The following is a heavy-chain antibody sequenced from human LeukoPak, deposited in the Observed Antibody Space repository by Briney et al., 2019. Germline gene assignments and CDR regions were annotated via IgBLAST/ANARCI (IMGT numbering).Heavy chain of an antibody. Sequence: PRGSLRLSCAASGFTFNTYWMRWVRQAPGKGLEWVANINQDGSEKYYVDSVKGRFTISRDNSKNTLYLQMNSLRAEDTAVYYCARGGHQLLSQDNWFDPWGQGTLVTVSS. V-gene: IGHV3-7*01. CDR2: INQDGSEK. CDR1: GFTFNTYW. CDR3: ARGGHQLLSQDNWFDP. J-gene: IGHJ5*02. D-gene: IGHD2-2*01.